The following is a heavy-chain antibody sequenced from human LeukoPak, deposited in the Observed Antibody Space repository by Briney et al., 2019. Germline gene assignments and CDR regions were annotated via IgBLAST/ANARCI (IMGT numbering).Heavy chain of an antibody. J-gene: IGHJ4*02. CDR3: ARDYGVNFDY. V-gene: IGHV4-4*07. CDR2: IYTSGST. D-gene: IGHD4-17*01. CDR1: GGSISSYY. Sequence: SETLSLTCTVSGGSISSYYWSWIRQPAGKGLVWIGRIYTSGSTNYNPSLKSRVTMSVDTSKNQFSLKLSSVTAADTAVYYCARDYGVNFDYWGQGTLVTVSS.